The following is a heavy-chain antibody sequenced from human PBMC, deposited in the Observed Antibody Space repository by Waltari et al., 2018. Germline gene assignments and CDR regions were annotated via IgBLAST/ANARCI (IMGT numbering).Heavy chain of an antibody. Sequence: QVQLVQSGAEVKKPGASVKVSCKASGYTFTSYYMHWVRQAPGQGLEWMGIINPSGGSTSYAQKFQGRVTMTRDTSTGTVYMELSSLRSEDTAVYYCARDGIVVVPAAMGGADYWGQGTLVTVSS. CDR1: GYTFTSYY. D-gene: IGHD2-2*01. J-gene: IGHJ4*02. CDR2: INPSGGST. V-gene: IGHV1-46*01. CDR3: ARDGIVVVPAAMGGADY.